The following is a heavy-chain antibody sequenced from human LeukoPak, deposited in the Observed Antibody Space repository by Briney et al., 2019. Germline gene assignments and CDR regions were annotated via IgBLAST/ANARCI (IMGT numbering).Heavy chain of an antibody. V-gene: IGHV4-59*01. Sequence: SETLSLTCTVSGGSISIYYWIWIRQSPGKGLEWIGHISSSGSTNYNPSLKSRVTISVDTSKNQFSLKVASVTAADTAVYYCARGHDGVVGWFAPWGRGTLVTVSS. CDR1: GGSISIYY. D-gene: IGHD2-15*01. J-gene: IGHJ5*02. CDR2: ISSSGST. CDR3: ARGHDGVVGWFAP.